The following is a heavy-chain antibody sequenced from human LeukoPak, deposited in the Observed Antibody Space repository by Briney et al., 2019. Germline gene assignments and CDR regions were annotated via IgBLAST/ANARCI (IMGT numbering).Heavy chain of an antibody. Sequence: GRSLRLSCAASGFTFSSYGMHWVRQAPGKGLEWVAVTSYDGSNKYYADSVKGRFTISRDNSKNTLYLQMNSLRAEDTAVYYCAKELIAVAGMGISYDYWGQGTLVTVSS. CDR3: AKELIAVAGMGISYDY. CDR2: TSYDGSNK. J-gene: IGHJ4*02. CDR1: GFTFSSYG. V-gene: IGHV3-30*18. D-gene: IGHD6-19*01.